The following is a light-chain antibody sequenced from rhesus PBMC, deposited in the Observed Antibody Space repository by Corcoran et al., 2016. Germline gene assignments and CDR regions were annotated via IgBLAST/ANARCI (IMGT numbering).Light chain of an antibody. CDR1: QSISSW. J-gene: IGKJ3*01. V-gene: IGKV1-22*01. Sequence: DIQMTQSPSSLSASVGDTVTITCRASQSISSWLDWYQQKPGKTPKLLIYKASRLQSGVPSRVSGSGSGTDFTLTISSLQPEDFATYYWLQYSSSPFTFGPGTKLDIK. CDR2: KAS. CDR3: LQYSSSPFT.